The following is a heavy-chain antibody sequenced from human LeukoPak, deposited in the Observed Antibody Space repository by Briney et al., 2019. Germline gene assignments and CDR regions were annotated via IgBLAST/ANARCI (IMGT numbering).Heavy chain of an antibody. CDR1: GFTLSRYW. CDR2: INEDASTI. V-gene: IGHV3-74*03. D-gene: IGHD3-16*01. Sequence: GGSLRLSCVASGFTLSRYWMHWVRQVPGKGLEWVSRINEDASTITYADSVKGRFTISRDNAKNTLYLQMNSLRAEDTAVDFCVGDLILVWTPGDDFDHWGQGTLVTVSS. J-gene: IGHJ4*02. CDR3: VGDLILVWTPGDDFDH.